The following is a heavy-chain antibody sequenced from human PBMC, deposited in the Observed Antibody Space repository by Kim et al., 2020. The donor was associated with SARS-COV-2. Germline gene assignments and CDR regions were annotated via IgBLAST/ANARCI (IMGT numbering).Heavy chain of an antibody. D-gene: IGHD4-4*01. J-gene: IGHJ4*02. V-gene: IGHV3-7*04. Sequence: VRDRSTIAEDDDKNSLFVQMNSLRAEDTAVYYCARGPNYSPFDYWGQGTLVTVSS. CDR3: ARGPNYSPFDY.